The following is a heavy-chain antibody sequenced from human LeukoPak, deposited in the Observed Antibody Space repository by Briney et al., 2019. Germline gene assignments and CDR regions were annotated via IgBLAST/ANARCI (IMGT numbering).Heavy chain of an antibody. CDR3: ARGGDLDV. CDR2: INHNGNVN. D-gene: IGHD2-21*01. CDR1: GFTFSSYW. J-gene: IGHJ6*02. V-gene: IGHV3-7*03. Sequence: GGSLRLSCAASGFTFSSYWMNWVGQAPGKGLEWVASINHNGNVNYYVDSVKGRFTISRDNAKNSLYLQMSNLRAEDTAVYFCARGGDLDVWGQGATVTVSS.